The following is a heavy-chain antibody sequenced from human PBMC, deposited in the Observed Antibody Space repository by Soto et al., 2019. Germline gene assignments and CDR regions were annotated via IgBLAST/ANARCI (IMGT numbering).Heavy chain of an antibody. D-gene: IGHD6-13*01. J-gene: IGHJ4*02. CDR2: IWYDGSDK. CDR3: ANVIATTGTGSLDY. CDR1: GFTFSHYG. V-gene: IGHV3-33*06. Sequence: QVQLVESGGGVVQPGRSLRLSCAASGFTFSHYGMHWVRQGPGKGLEWLAMIWYDGSDKYYADSVQGRFTISRDDSRNTLYLQINSLRAEDTAIYYCANVIATTGTGSLDYWGQGTLVTVSS.